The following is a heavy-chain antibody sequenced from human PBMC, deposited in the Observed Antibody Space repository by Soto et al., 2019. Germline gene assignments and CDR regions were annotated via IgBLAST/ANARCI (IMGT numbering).Heavy chain of an antibody. CDR2: INSDGSST. J-gene: IGHJ6*02. D-gene: IGHD6-13*01. CDR1: GFTFSSYW. CDR3: ARDPSISWYEYNYAMDV. Sequence: PGGSLRLSCAASGFTFSSYWMHWVRQAPGKGLVWVSRINSDGSSTTYADSVKGRFTISRDNAKNTLYLQMNSLRAEDTAVYYCARDPSISWYEYNYAMDVWGLGTTVTVSS. V-gene: IGHV3-74*01.